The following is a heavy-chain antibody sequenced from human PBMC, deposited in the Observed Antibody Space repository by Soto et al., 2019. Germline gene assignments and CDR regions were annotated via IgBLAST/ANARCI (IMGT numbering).Heavy chain of an antibody. CDR1: GYSFTSYW. Sequence: PGESLKISCKGSGYSFTSYWIGWVRQMPGKGLEWMGIIYPGDSDTRYSPSFQGQVTISADKSVSAAYLQWSSLKASDTAMYYCARGEPTYYYDGSGYQYFDYWGQGTLVTVSS. CDR3: ARGEPTYYYDGSGYQYFDY. V-gene: IGHV5-51*01. J-gene: IGHJ4*02. CDR2: IYPGDSDT. D-gene: IGHD3-22*01.